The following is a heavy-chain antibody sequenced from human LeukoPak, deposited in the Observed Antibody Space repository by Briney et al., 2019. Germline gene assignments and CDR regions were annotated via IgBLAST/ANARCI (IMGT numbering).Heavy chain of an antibody. CDR3: AKDSNYDSSGSPGTLFDY. D-gene: IGHD3-22*01. J-gene: IGHJ4*02. CDR1: GFTFSSYG. V-gene: IGHV3-30*18. CDR2: ILYDGSNK. Sequence: GGSLRLSCAASGFTFSSYGMHWVRQAPGKGLEWVAVILYDGSNKYYADSVKGRFTISRDNSKNTLYLQMNSLRAEDTAVYYCAKDSNYDSSGSPGTLFDYWGQGTLVTVSS.